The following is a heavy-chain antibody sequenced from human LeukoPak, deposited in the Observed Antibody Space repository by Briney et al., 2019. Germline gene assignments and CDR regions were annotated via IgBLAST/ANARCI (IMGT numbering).Heavy chain of an antibody. CDR3: ARVYYGRTYDYWYFDL. Sequence: SETLSLTCTVSGGSISSYYWSWIRQPPGKGLEWNGYIYYSGSTNYNPSLKSRVTISVDTSKNQFSLKLSSVTAADTAVYFCARVYYGRTYDYWYFDLWGRGTLVTVSS. V-gene: IGHV4-59*01. D-gene: IGHD3-10*01. CDR2: IYYSGST. J-gene: IGHJ2*01. CDR1: GGSISSYY.